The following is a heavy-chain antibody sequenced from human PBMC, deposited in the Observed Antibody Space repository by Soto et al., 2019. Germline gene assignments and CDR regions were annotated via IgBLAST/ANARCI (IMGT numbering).Heavy chain of an antibody. CDR3: VSTVLLRLGEFSLNY. V-gene: IGHV3-23*01. CDR2: ISGSGGST. CDR1: GFPFSSYA. J-gene: IGHJ4*02. D-gene: IGHD3-16*02. Sequence: GGSLRLSCAASGFPFSSYAMRWVRQAPGKALEWVSAISGSGGSTYYADSVKGRFTISRDNSKNTLYLPMNSLSAEDTAVYYCVSTVLLRLGEFSLNYRGQGTLVTVSS.